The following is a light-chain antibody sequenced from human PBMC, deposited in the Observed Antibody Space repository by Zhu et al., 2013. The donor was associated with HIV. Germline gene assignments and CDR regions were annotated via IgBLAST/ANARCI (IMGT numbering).Light chain of an antibody. V-gene: IGLV2-23*02. CDR2: EVS. J-gene: IGLJ2*01. CDR1: SSDVGSYNL. CDR3: QSYDNSLTVV. Sequence: QSALTQPASVSGSPGQSITISCTGTSSDVGSYNLVSWYQQHPGKAPKLMIYEVSKRPSGVSDRFSGSKSGSSASLVITGLQAEDVADYFCQSYDNSLTVVFGGGTKVTVL.